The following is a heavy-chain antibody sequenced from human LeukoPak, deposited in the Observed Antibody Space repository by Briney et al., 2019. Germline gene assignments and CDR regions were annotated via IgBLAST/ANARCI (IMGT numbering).Heavy chain of an antibody. Sequence: EGSLRLSCAASGFTFSSYSMNWVRQAPGKGLEWVSSISSSSSYISYADSVKGRFTISRDNAKNSLYLQMNSLRAEDTAVYYCAREAEIAAAGTVDYWGQGTLVTVSS. CDR3: AREAEIAAAGTVDY. V-gene: IGHV3-21*01. CDR2: ISSSSSYI. J-gene: IGHJ4*02. CDR1: GFTFSSYS. D-gene: IGHD6-13*01.